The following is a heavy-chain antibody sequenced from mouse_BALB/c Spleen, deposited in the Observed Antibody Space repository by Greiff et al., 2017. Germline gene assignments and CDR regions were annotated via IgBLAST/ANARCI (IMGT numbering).Heavy chain of an antibody. CDR3: ENCGYGSSYGAMDY. Sequence: EVQLVESGPSLVKPSQTLSLTCSVSGYSITSCYWNWVREFPGNRLECMGYISSSGSTNYNPSLKSRISITRDTSKNQYYMQLNSVTTEDTATYSCENCGYGSSYGAMDYWGQGTSVTVSS. J-gene: IGHJ4*01. D-gene: IGHD1-1*01. V-gene: IGHV3-8*02. CDR2: ISSSGST. CDR1: GYSITSCY.